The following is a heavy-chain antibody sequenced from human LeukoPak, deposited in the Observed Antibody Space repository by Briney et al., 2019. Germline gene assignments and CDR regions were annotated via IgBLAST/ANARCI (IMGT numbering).Heavy chain of an antibody. D-gene: IGHD4-11*01. V-gene: IGHV1-2*02. CDR1: GYTFTGYY. CDR3: ARGTTVNGRTFDY. CDR2: INPNSGGT. Sequence: ASVKVSCKASGYTFTGYYMHWVRQAPGQGLEWMGWINPNSGGTNYAQKFQGRVTMTRDTSISTAYMELSRLRSDDTAMYYCARGTTVNGRTFDYWGQGTLVTVSS. J-gene: IGHJ4*02.